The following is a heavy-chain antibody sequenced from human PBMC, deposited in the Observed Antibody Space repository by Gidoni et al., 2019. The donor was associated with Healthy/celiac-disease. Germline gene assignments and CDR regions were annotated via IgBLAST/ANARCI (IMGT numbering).Heavy chain of an antibody. D-gene: IGHD7-27*01. CDR3: ARVWASNWESSAHYYYYGMDV. J-gene: IGHJ6*02. Sequence: PGQGLEWMGWISAYNGNTNYAQKLQGRVTMTTDTSTSTAYMELRSLSSDDTAVYYCARVWASNWESSAHYYYYGMDVWGQGTTVTVSS. CDR2: ISAYNGNT. V-gene: IGHV1-18*01.